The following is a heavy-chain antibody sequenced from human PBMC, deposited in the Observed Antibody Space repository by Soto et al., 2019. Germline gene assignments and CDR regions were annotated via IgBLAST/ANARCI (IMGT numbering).Heavy chain of an antibody. CDR3: ARDHSRSWHDFDY. CDR2: ISAYNGNT. D-gene: IGHD6-13*01. V-gene: IGHV1-18*01. J-gene: IGHJ4*02. Sequence: GASVKVSCKASGYTFTSYGINWVRQAPGQGLEWMGWISAYNGNTSYAQKFQGRVTITTDTSTSTAYMELRSLRSDDTAVYYCARDHSRSWHDFDYWGQGTLVTVSS. CDR1: GYTFTSYG.